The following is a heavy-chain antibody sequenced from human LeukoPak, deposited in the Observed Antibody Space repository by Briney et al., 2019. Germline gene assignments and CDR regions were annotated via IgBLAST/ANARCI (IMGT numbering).Heavy chain of an antibody. CDR1: GFTFSDYW. Sequence: PGGSLRLSCAASGFTFSDYWMHWVRQAPGKGLVWVSRINSDGSSTNYADSVKGRFTISRDNAKNTVYLQMNSLRGEDTAVYYCARVGVDTSLVLDYWGQGTLVTVSS. J-gene: IGHJ4*02. CDR3: ARVGVDTSLVLDY. V-gene: IGHV3-74*01. CDR2: INSDGSST. D-gene: IGHD5-18*01.